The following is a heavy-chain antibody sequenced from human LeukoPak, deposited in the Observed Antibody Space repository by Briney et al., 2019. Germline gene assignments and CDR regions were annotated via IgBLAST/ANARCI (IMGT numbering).Heavy chain of an antibody. J-gene: IGHJ4*02. Sequence: SETLSLTCAVSNYSITSCYCWGWIRQPPGKGLEWIASIYHSGTTYYNPSLRNRVTLFVDTSKNQFSLKLTSLTAADTAVYYCARDGVFHDSDGYSFDYWGQGTLVTVSS. V-gene: IGHV4-38-2*02. CDR1: NYSITSCYC. D-gene: IGHD3-22*01. CDR3: ARDGVFHDSDGYSFDY. CDR2: IYHSGTT.